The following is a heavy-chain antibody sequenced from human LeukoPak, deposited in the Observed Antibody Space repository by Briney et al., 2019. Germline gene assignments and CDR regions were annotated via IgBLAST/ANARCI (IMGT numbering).Heavy chain of an antibody. V-gene: IGHV3-48*03. CDR1: GFTFSTYE. CDR2: ISSSGGTI. CDR3: ARDKTRGLGYSYSKSGNYFDY. Sequence: GSLRLSCAASGFTFSTYEMNWVRQAPGKGLEWVSYISSSGGTIHYSDSVKGRFTISRDNAKNSLYLQMNSLRAEDTAVYSCARDKTRGLGYSYSKSGNYFDYWGQGTLVTVSS. D-gene: IGHD5-18*01. J-gene: IGHJ4*02.